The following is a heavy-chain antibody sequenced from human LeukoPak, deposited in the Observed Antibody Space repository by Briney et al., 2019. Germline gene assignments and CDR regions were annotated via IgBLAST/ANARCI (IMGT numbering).Heavy chain of an antibody. CDR2: IYHGGST. V-gene: IGHV4-38-2*01. CDR1: GYSISSGYY. J-gene: IGHJ5*02. D-gene: IGHD3-3*01. CDR3: AIRCYDFWSGYSLGPFDP. Sequence: SETLSLTCAVSGYSISSGYYWGWIRQPPGKGLEWIGSIYHGGSTYYNPSLKSRVTISVDTSKNQFSLKLSSVTAADTAVYYCAIRCYDFWSGYSLGPFDPWGQGTLVTVSS.